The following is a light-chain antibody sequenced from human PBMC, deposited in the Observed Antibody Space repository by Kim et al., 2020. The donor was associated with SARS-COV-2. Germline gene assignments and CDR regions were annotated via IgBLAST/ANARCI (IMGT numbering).Light chain of an antibody. CDR3: QQYDNFPYT. CDR2: DAS. V-gene: IGKV1-33*01. Sequence: SASIGDRVTITCQASQDISNYLNWYHQKPGKAPRLLIYDASNLETGVPSRFSGSGSGTDFTLIITSLQPEDIATYYCQQYDNFPYTFGQGTKLEI. CDR1: QDISNY. J-gene: IGKJ2*01.